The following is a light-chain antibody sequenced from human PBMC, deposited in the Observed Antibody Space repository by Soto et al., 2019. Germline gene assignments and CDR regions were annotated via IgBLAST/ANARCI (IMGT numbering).Light chain of an antibody. CDR2: EDN. Sequence: SYELTQPPSVSVAPGQTARLACGGDNIGSKGVHWYQQKPGQAPVLVVFEDNDRPSGIPERFSGSNSGNTATLTISRVAAGDEADYYCQVWDSNLVVFGGGTKLTVL. CDR3: QVWDSNLVV. CDR1: NIGSKG. J-gene: IGLJ2*01. V-gene: IGLV3-21*02.